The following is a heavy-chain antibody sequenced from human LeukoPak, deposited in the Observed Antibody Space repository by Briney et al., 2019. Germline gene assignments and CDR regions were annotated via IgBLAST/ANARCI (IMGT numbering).Heavy chain of an antibody. CDR3: AIAAGWEQAY. Sequence: RGSLRLSCAASGFTFSTYWTSWVRQAPGKGLEWVANINQDGSATNYVDSAKGRFIVSRENAKNSVFLQMSSLRAEDTAVYYCAIAAGWEQAYWGQGTLVTVSS. CDR2: INQDGSAT. D-gene: IGHD1-26*01. J-gene: IGHJ4*02. CDR1: GFTFSTYW. V-gene: IGHV3-7*01.